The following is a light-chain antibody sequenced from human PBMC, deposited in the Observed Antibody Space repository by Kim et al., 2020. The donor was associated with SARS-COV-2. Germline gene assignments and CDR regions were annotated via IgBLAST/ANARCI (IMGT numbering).Light chain of an antibody. V-gene: IGLV2-14*03. Sequence: QSITISCTGTSRDIGTYDYASWYQQPPGKAPKLMIYDVNYRPSGVSDRFSGSKSDNTASLTISGLQPEDEADYYCASFTSKNTPSFGTGTKVTVL. CDR1: SRDIGTYDY. CDR3: ASFTSKNTPS. CDR2: DVN. J-gene: IGLJ1*01.